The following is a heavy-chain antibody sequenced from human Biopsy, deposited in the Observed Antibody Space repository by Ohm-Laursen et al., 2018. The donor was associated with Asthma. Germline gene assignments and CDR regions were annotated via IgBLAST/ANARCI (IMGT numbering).Heavy chain of an antibody. CDR3: ARTYFDFLTGQVHDAFAM. Sequence: ASVKVSCNASGYTFISYAIHWVRQAPGHSLEWMGWINAANGNTKYSQKFQGRLTISRDTSASTAYMDLSSLRSEDTAVYYCARTYFDFLTGQVHDAFAMWGQGTMVTVSS. V-gene: IGHV1-3*01. J-gene: IGHJ3*02. D-gene: IGHD3-9*01. CDR2: INAANGNT. CDR1: GYTFISYA.